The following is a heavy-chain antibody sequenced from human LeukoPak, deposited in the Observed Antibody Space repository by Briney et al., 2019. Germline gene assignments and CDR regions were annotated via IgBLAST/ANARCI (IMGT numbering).Heavy chain of an antibody. CDR1: GFTLSSYV. V-gene: IGHV3-30-3*01. D-gene: IGHD6-13*01. Sequence: GGTLRLSCAVSGFTLSSYVLHWVRQAPGKGLEWVAFISHGGSNAYYPAFLKGRFTIFRDNSKKTFLLQMYSLRVENTAVYYFVGGKSGGSSWWAPGDYWGQGNLVTVSS. CDR2: ISHGGSNA. CDR3: VGGKSGGSSWWAPGDY. J-gene: IGHJ4*02.